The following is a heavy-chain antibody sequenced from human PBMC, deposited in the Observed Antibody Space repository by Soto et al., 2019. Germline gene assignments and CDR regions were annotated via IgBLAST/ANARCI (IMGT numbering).Heavy chain of an antibody. J-gene: IGHJ5*02. CDR1: GYSFTSYW. CDR2: IDPGDSYT. Sequence: PGESLKISCKGSGYSFTSYWISWVRQMPGKGLEWMGSIDPGDSYTRYSPSFQGHVTISADKSISTAYLQWSSLKASDTAMYYCARSDFWSDNNWFDPWGQGTLVTVSS. D-gene: IGHD3-3*01. CDR3: ARSDFWSDNNWFDP. V-gene: IGHV5-51*01.